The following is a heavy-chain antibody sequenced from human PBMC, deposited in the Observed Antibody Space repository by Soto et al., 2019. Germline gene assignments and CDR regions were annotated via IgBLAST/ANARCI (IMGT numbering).Heavy chain of an antibody. CDR3: ARETADSSSWYYFDY. CDR1: GYTFTSYY. Sequence: GASVKVSCKASGYTFTSYYMHWVRQAPGQGLEWMGIINPSGGSTSYAQKFQGRVTMTRDTSTSTVHMELSSLRSEDTAVYYCARETADSSSWYYFDYWGQGTLVTVSS. D-gene: IGHD6-13*01. V-gene: IGHV1-46*01. J-gene: IGHJ4*02. CDR2: INPSGGST.